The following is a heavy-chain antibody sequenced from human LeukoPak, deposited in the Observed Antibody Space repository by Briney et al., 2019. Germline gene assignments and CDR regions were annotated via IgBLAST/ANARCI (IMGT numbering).Heavy chain of an antibody. CDR3: ARGPAAGTFDP. V-gene: IGHV4-34*01. CDR2: INHSGST. Sequence: PSETLSLTCAVYGGSFSGYYWSWIRQPPGKGLEWIGEINHSGSTNYNPSLKSRVTISVDTSKNQFSLKLSSVTAADTAVYYRARGPAAGTFDPWGQGTLVTVSS. J-gene: IGHJ5*02. CDR1: GGSFSGYY. D-gene: IGHD6-13*01.